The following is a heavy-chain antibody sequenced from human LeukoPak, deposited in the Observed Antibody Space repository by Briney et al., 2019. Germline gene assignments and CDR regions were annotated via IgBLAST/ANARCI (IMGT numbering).Heavy chain of an antibody. D-gene: IGHD6-6*01. V-gene: IGHV4-59*08. CDR3: AREYSSSSGRRAFDI. Sequence: PSETLSLTCTVSGGSISNFYWSWLRQPPGKGLEWIGYIYYSGSTNYNPSLKSRLTISIDTSENQFSLKLSSVTATDTAVYYCAREYSSSSGRRAFDIWGQGTMVTVSS. CDR1: GGSISNFY. J-gene: IGHJ3*02. CDR2: IYYSGST.